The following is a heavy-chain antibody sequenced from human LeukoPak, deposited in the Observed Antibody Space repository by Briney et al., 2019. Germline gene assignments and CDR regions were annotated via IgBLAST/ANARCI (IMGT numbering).Heavy chain of an antibody. CDR3: AKEYGDYGPDWFDP. V-gene: IGHV3-23*01. D-gene: IGHD4-17*01. Sequence: PGASLRLPCAASGFTFSNYALNWVRQAPGKALEWVSGISASGGNTYYADSVKGRLTISRDNSKNTLYLQMHSLRAEDTAVYYCAKEYGDYGPDWFDPWGQGNLVTVSS. CDR1: GFTFSNYA. J-gene: IGHJ5*02. CDR2: ISASGGNT.